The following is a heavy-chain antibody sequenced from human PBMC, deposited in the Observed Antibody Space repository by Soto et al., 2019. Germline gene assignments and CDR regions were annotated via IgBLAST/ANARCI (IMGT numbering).Heavy chain of an antibody. CDR1: GFTFSNYG. V-gene: IGHV3-30*18. CDR2: IAYEGITK. Sequence: QVQLVESGGGVVQPGRSLRLSCAASGFTFSNYGMHWVRQAPGKGLEWVGVIAYEGITKYYGESVQDRFTISRYNSKNPRFLQMNSLASDGTAVYYCAEEQIPVSGRNAFKIWGRGTMVTVSS. D-gene: IGHD2-2*02. CDR3: AEEQIPVSGRNAFKI. J-gene: IGHJ3*02.